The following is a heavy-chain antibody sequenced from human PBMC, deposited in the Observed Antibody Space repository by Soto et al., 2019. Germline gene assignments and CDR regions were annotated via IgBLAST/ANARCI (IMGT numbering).Heavy chain of an antibody. V-gene: IGHV3-33*01. J-gene: IGHJ6*02. CDR1: GFTFSSYG. Sequence: GGSLRLSCAASGFTFSSYGMHWVRQAPGKGLEWVAVIWYDGSNKYYADSVKGRFTISRDNSKNTLYLQMNSLRAEDTAVYYCARDTVLRFPSKGLDVWGQGTTVTVSS. CDR2: IWYDGSNK. D-gene: IGHD3-3*01. CDR3: ARDTVLRFPSKGLDV.